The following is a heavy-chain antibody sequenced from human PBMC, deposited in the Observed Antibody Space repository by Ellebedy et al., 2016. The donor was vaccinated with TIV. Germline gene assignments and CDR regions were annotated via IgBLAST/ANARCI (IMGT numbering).Heavy chain of an antibody. D-gene: IGHD1-26*01. V-gene: IGHV1-2*02. CDR2: INPHNGGP. J-gene: IGHJ4*02. CDR3: AKGLLRELLGFDS. CDR1: GYTFINSY. Sequence: ASVKVSCKASGYTFINSYIHWVRQAPGQGLEWLGWINPHNGGPNYALNFRGRVTMTTDMSINPAYMELSTLTFDDTAIYYCAKGLLRELLGFDSWGQGTLVAVSS.